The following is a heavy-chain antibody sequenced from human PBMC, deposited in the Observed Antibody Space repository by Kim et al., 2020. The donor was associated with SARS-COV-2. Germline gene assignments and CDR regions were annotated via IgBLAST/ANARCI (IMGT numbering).Heavy chain of an antibody. V-gene: IGHV4-39*07. CDR3: ARIVGATTVSY. J-gene: IGHJ4*02. D-gene: IGHD1-26*01. Sequence: TSYNPSLKSRVTISVDTSKNQFSLKLSSVTAADTAVYYCARIVGATTVSYWGQGTLVTVSS. CDR2: T.